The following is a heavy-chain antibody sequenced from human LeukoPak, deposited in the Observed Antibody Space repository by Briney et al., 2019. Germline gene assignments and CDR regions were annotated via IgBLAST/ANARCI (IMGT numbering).Heavy chain of an antibody. V-gene: IGHV3-20*04. J-gene: IGHJ6*03. Sequence: GGSLRLSCAASGFTFDDYGMSWVRQAPGKGLEWVSGINWNGGSTGYADSVKGRLTISRDNAKNSLYLQMNSLRAEDTALYYCARGGSGSSPFDYYYYYMDVWGKGTTVSVSS. CDR1: GFTFDDYG. CDR2: INWNGGST. D-gene: IGHD3-10*01. CDR3: ARGGSGSSPFDYYYYYMDV.